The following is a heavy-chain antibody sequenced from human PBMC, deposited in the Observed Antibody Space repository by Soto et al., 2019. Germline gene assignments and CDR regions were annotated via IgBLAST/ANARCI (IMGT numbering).Heavy chain of an antibody. J-gene: IGHJ4*02. D-gene: IGHD2-2*01. Sequence: QVQLVQSGAEVKKPGASVKVSCKASGYTFTSYAMHWVRQAPGQRLEWMGWINAGNGNTKYSQKFQGRVTITRDTSASTAYMELSSLRSEDTAVYYCASTPPDVPAAMPFDYWGQGTLVTVSS. V-gene: IGHV1-3*01. CDR3: ASTPPDVPAAMPFDY. CDR2: INAGNGNT. CDR1: GYTFTSYA.